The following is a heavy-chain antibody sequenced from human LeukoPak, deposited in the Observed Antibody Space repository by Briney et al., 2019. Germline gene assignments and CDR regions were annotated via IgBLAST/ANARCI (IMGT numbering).Heavy chain of an antibody. CDR3: AKQIAVAYYFDY. V-gene: IGHV3-23*01. Sequence: PGGSLRLSCAASGFTFSSYGMHWVRQAPGKGLEWVSAISGSGGSTYYADSVKGRFTISRDNSKNTLYLQMNSLRAEDTAVYYCAKQIAVAYYFDYWGQGTLVTVSS. CDR2: ISGSGGST. J-gene: IGHJ4*02. D-gene: IGHD6-19*01. CDR1: GFTFSSYG.